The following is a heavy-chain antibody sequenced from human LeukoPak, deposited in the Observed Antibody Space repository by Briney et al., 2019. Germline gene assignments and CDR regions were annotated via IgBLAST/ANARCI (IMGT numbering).Heavy chain of an antibody. D-gene: IGHD5-12*01. CDR2: IYPHDSET. CDR3: ARIDRRGYSDYTAILPDY. CDR1: GYNFISNW. V-gene: IGHV5-51*01. J-gene: IGHJ3*01. Sequence: GESLKISCQGSGYNFISNWIGWVRQTPGKGLEFLGIIYPHDSETIYSPSFQGQVTVSADKSISTAYLQWNSLKASDTAMYYCARIDRRGYSDYTAILPDYWGQGTMVTVSS.